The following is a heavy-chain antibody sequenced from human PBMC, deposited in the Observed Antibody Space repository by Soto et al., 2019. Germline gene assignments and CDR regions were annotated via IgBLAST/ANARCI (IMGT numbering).Heavy chain of an antibody. CDR3: AKGYGDYVFVDY. Sequence: AGSVRQSGVASGFAFIGDGMIWVRQAPGKGLEWVSAISGGGGSTYYADSVKGRFTISRDNSKNTLYLQMNSLRAEDTAVYYCAKGYGDYVFVDYWGQGTLVTVSS. D-gene: IGHD4-17*01. J-gene: IGHJ4*02. CDR2: ISGGGGST. V-gene: IGHV3-23*01. CDR1: GFAFIGDG.